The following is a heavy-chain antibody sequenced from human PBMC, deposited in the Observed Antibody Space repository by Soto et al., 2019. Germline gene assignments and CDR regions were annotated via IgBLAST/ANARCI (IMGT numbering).Heavy chain of an antibody. D-gene: IGHD3-22*01. V-gene: IGHV1-18*01. Sequence: QVQLVQSGAEVKKPEASVKVSCKASGYTFTSSGMSWVRQAPGQGLEWMGWISAHTGSSEYAQRFQARVTMTTDSSTSTADMELRSLRSDDAAGYYCARAIFYQGSDSRGYSFDAFDFWGPGTLVSVSS. CDR3: ARAIFYQGSDSRGYSFDAFDF. CDR1: GYTFTSSG. J-gene: IGHJ3*01. CDR2: ISAHTGSS.